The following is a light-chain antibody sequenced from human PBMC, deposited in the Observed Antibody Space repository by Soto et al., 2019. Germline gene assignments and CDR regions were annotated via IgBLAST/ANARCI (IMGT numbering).Light chain of an antibody. CDR1: QSVTSSF. CDR2: DAS. Sequence: EIVLTQSPVTLSLSPGETATLSCGASQSVTSSFLAWYQPKPGLAPRLLIYDASSRATGIPDRFSGSGSGTDFTLTISRLEPEDSAVYYCHQYGRSRTSSTFGQGTKLEIK. J-gene: IGKJ2*02. CDR3: HQYGRSRTSST. V-gene: IGKV3D-20*01.